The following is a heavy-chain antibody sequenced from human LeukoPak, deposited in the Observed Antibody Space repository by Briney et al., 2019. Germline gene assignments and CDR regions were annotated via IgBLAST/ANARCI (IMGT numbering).Heavy chain of an antibody. CDR1: GYTFTDYY. V-gene: IGHV1-2*02. D-gene: IGHD6-6*01. J-gene: IGHJ4*02. CDR2: INPNSGGT. CDR3: ARVRWQLVPYFDS. Sequence: ASVKVSCKASGYTFTDYYMNWVRQAPGQGLEWMGWINPNSGGTNFAQKFQGRVAMTRDTSISTAYLELGSLRSDDTAVYFCARVRWQLVPYFDSWGQGTLVTVSS.